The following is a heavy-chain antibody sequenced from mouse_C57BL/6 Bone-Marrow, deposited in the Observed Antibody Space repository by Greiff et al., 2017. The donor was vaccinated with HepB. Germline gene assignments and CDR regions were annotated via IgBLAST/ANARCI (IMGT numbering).Heavy chain of an antibody. CDR1: GFTFSDYY. Sequence: EVKLMESGGGLVQPGGSLKLSCAASGFTFSDYYMYWVRQTPEKRLEWVAYISNGGGSTYYPDTVKGRFTISRDNAKNTLYLQMSRLKSEDTAMYYWARHALYYFDYWGQGTTLTVSS. J-gene: IGHJ2*01. V-gene: IGHV5-12*01. CDR2: ISNGGGST. CDR3: ARHALYYFDY.